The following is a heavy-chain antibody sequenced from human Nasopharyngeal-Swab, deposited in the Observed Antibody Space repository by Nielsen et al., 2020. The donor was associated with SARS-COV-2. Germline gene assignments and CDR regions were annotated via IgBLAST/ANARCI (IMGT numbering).Heavy chain of an antibody. CDR2: TGAGGSEK. CDR1: GFIFNNYG. V-gene: IGHV3-33*01. D-gene: IGHD3-22*01. Sequence: GEFLKISCAASGFIFNNYGMHWVRQAPGKGLEWVAVTGAGGSEKHYADSVRGRLTFSRDNPNNTLDLQMNSLRAGDTAIQYCGRERYYDSSGFDYWGQGTLVSVSS. CDR3: GRERYYDSSGFDY. J-gene: IGHJ4*02.